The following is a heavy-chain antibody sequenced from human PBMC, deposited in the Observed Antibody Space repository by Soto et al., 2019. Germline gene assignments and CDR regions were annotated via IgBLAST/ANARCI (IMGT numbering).Heavy chain of an antibody. CDR1: GFTFGEYA. Sequence: GSLRLSCTTSGFTFGEYAMNWFRQAPGKGLEWVGFIRSKAYGGTTEYAASVKGRFTISRDDSKSIAYLQMNSLKTEDTAVYYCIRVGYFGSGSYFSPLATGGQGTLVTVSS. V-gene: IGHV3-49*03. D-gene: IGHD3-10*01. CDR3: IRVGYFGSGSYFSPLAT. J-gene: IGHJ4*02. CDR2: IRSKAYGGTT.